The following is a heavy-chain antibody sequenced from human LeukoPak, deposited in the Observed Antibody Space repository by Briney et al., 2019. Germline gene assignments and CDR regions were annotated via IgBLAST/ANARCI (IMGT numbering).Heavy chain of an antibody. Sequence: GESLKISCRGSGYSFTNYWIAWVRQLAGKGLEWMGIIYPGDSDTRYSPSFQGQVTISADKSISTAYLQWSSLKASDTAMYYCARHSSGYGMDVWGQGTTVTVSS. V-gene: IGHV5-51*01. J-gene: IGHJ6*02. CDR3: ARHSSGYGMDV. CDR2: IYPGDSDT. CDR1: GYSFTNYW.